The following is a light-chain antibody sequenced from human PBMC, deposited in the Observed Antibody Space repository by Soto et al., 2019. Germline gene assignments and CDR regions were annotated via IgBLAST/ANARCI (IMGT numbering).Light chain of an antibody. Sequence: QSVLTQPPSASGTPGQRVTISCSGSSSNIGSNFVYWYQQLPGTAPTLLIYRNNQRPSGVPNRFSGSKSGNTASLTISGLQAEDEAEYYCSSYTNINTRACVFGTGTKVTVL. CDR3: SSYTNINTRACV. V-gene: IGLV1-47*01. CDR2: RNN. CDR1: SSNIGSNF. J-gene: IGLJ1*01.